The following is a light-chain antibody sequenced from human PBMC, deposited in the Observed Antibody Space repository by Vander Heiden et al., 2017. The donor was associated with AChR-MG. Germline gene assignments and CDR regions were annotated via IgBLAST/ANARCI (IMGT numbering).Light chain of an antibody. V-gene: IGLV2-14*03. Sequence: QSALTQPASVSGSPGQSLSIPCTGTSSDVGSYNYVSWYQQHPGKAPKLMIYDVSNRPSGVSNRFSGSKSGNTASLTISGLQAEDEADYYCSSYTSSTTVVFGGGTKLTVL. CDR3: SSYTSSTTVV. CDR1: SSDVGSYNY. CDR2: DVS. J-gene: IGLJ2*01.